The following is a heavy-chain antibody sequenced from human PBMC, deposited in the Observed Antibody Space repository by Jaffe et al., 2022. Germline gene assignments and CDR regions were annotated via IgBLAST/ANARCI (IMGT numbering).Heavy chain of an antibody. J-gene: IGHJ6*03. CDR3: ARDLSSYYYDSSGYLIQGNYYYMDV. V-gene: IGHV4-61*02. CDR2: IYTSGST. CDR1: GGSISSGSYY. Sequence: QVQLQESGPGLVKPSQTLSLTCTVSGGSISSGSYYWSWIRQPAGKGLEWIGRIYTSGSTNYNPSLKSRVTISVDTSKNQFSLKLSSVTAADTAVYYCARDLSSYYYDSSGYLIQGNYYYMDVWGKGTTVTVSS. D-gene: IGHD3-22*01.